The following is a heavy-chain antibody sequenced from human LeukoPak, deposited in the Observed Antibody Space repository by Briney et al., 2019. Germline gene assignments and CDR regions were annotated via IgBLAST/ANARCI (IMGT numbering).Heavy chain of an antibody. V-gene: IGHV3-49*03. D-gene: IGHD4-23*01. CDR1: GFTFGDYA. CDR3: TKTTVADYYYYGMDV. Sequence: GGSLRLSCTASGFTFGDYAMSWFRQAPGKGLEWVGFIRSKAYGGTTEYAASVKGRFTISRDDSKSIAYLQMNSLKTEDTAVYYCTKTTVADYYYYGMDVWGQGPRSPSP. CDR2: IRSKAYGGTT. J-gene: IGHJ6*02.